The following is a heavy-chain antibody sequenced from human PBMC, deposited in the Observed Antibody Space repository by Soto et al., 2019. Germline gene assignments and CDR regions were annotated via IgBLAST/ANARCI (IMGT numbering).Heavy chain of an antibody. Sequence: GSLGLACAASGFTFSSFVMNWVRQAPGKGLEWVSTVSPCGDFSHYTDSVKVRFTISRDNSRRTLHLQMDSLRAEDAAVYFCVRRAITATTNWGAFDVRGQGTVVTVSS. CDR1: GFTFSSFV. V-gene: IGHV3-23*01. D-gene: IGHD1-20*01. CDR2: VSPCGDFS. CDR3: VRRAITATTNWGAFDV. J-gene: IGHJ3*01.